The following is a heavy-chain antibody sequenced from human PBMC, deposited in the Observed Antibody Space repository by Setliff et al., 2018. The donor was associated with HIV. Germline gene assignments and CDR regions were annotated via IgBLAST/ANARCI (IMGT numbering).Heavy chain of an antibody. J-gene: IGHJ4*02. Sequence: SETLSLTCTVSGGSINSRSYYWAWIRQPPGKGLEWVASIYFSGTPYYNPSLKNRVTISVDTSKNQFSLKLNSVTAADTAMYYCARDGGSSGWYFVLGYSDYWGPGTLVTVSS. CDR3: ARDGGSSGWYFVLGYSDY. CDR1: GGSINSRSYY. D-gene: IGHD6-19*01. CDR2: IYFSGTP. V-gene: IGHV4-39*02.